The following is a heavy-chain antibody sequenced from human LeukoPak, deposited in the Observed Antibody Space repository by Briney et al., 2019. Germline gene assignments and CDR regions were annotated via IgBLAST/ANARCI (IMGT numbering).Heavy chain of an antibody. J-gene: IGHJ3*02. Sequence: GGSLRLSCAASGFTFSRYWMSWVRQAPGKGLEWVANIKEDGSVKYYVESVKGRFTISRDNAKNSLYLQMNSLTAEDTAVYYCAKDRIIYGDYGDAFDIWGQGTMVTVSS. V-gene: IGHV3-7*01. CDR2: IKEDGSVK. CDR3: AKDRIIYGDYGDAFDI. D-gene: IGHD4-17*01. CDR1: GFTFSRYW.